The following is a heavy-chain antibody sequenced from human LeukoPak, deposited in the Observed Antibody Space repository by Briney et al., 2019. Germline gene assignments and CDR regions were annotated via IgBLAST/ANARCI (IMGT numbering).Heavy chain of an antibody. CDR1: RGSISSDY. J-gene: IGHJ6*03. V-gene: IGHV4-4*07. Sequence: LETLCLTCTVSRGSISSDYWSWIPQPAGKGLEWIGRIYTRGSANYNPSLKSRVTMSVDTSKNQFSLKLSSVTAADTAVYYCARDYVSDMVRGVTFVYYMDVWGKGTTVTISS. D-gene: IGHD3-10*01. CDR2: IYTRGSA. CDR3: ARDYVSDMVRGVTFVYYMDV.